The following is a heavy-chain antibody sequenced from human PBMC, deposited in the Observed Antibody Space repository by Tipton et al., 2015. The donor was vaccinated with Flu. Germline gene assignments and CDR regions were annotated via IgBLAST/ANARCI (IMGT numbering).Heavy chain of an antibody. CDR3: ARQSWNIVVVVAATNAFDI. CDR1: GGSISSSSYY. J-gene: IGHJ3*02. D-gene: IGHD2-15*01. CDR2: IYYSGST. Sequence: TLSLTCTVSGGSISSSSYYWGWIRQPPGKGLEWIGSIYYSGSTYYNPSLKSRVTISVDTSKNQFSLKLSSATAADTAVYYCARQSWNIVVVVAATNAFDIWGQGTMVTVSS. V-gene: IGHV4-39*01.